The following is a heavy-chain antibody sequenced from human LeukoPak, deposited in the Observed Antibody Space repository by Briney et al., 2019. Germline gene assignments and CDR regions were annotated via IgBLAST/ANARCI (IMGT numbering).Heavy chain of an antibody. CDR2: IIPILGIA. CDR3: ARDRSYSSGWFDY. CDR1: GGTFSSYA. Sequence: GASVKVSCKASGGTFSSYAISWVRQAPGQGLEWMGRIIPILGIANYAQKFQGRVTITADKSTSTAYMEPSSLRSEDTAVYYCARDRSYSSGWFDYWGQGTLVTVSS. D-gene: IGHD6-19*01. J-gene: IGHJ4*02. V-gene: IGHV1-69*04.